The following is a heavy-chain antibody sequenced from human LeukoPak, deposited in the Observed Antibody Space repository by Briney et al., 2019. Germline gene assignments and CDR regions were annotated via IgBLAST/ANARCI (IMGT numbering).Heavy chain of an antibody. CDR3: TATYYYGSGTYRYFDY. V-gene: IGHV3-49*04. D-gene: IGHD3-10*01. CDR1: GFSFGDYA. J-gene: IGHJ4*02. Sequence: GGSLRFSCTASGFSFGDYAMSWVRQVPGKGLEWLGLIRSKAYGETTEYAASVKNRFTISRDDSKSIAYLQMNSLKTEDTAVYSCTATYYYGSGTYRYFDYWGQGTLVTVSS. CDR2: IRSKAYGETT.